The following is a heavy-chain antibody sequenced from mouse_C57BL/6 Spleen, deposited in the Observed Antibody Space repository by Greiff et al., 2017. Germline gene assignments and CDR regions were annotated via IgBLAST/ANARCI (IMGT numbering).Heavy chain of an antibody. CDR3: ARPLHYCDNSYGYAMDY. CDR1: GYAFSSSW. Sequence: QVQLKESGPVLVKPAVSVKISCKVSGYAFSSSWTNWVKQRPGKGLEWIGRIYPGDGDTNYNGKFKGKATLTADKSASTAYMQLSSLTSEDSAVYFCARPLHYCDNSYGYAMDYWGQGASGTVSS. V-gene: IGHV1-82*01. D-gene: IGHD1-1*01. CDR2: IYPGDGDT. J-gene: IGHJ4*01.